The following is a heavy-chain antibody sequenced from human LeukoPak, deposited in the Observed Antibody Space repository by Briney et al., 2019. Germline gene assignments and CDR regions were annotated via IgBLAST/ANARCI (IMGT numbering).Heavy chain of an antibody. CDR1: GYTFTSYG. Sequence: GASVKVSCKATGYTFTSYGISWVRQAPGQGFEWMGWISAYNGNTNYAQKLQGRVTMTTDTSTSTAYMGLRSLRSDDTAVYYCARPSGSYFLTIFDYWGQGTLVTVSS. J-gene: IGHJ4*02. CDR2: ISAYNGNT. D-gene: IGHD1-26*01. V-gene: IGHV1-18*01. CDR3: ARPSGSYFLTIFDY.